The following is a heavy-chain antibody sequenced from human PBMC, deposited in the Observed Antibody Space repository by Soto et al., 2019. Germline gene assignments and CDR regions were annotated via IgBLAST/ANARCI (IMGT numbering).Heavy chain of an antibody. V-gene: IGHV1-69*01. J-gene: IGHJ4*02. D-gene: IGHD2-2*01. CDR2: ISPLFSTT. Sequence: QVQLVQSGAEVKEPGSSVKVSCKATGDLFNNYAFNWVRQAPGQGLEWMGRISPLFSTTNYAQKCQGRVTIGADDLTTLVYLEVSTVESEDTSMSYCAASSSVSASGYFKFWGQGTLVTVS. CDR3: AASSSVSASGYFKF. CDR1: GDLFNNYA.